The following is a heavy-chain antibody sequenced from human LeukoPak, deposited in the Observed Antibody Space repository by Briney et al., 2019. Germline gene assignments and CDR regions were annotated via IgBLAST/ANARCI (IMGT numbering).Heavy chain of an antibody. V-gene: IGHV4-34*01. J-gene: IGHJ4*02. Sequence: SETLSLTCAVYGGSFSGYYWSWIRQPPGKGLEWIGEINHSGSTNYNPPLKSRVTISVDTSKNQFSLKLSSVTAADTAVYYCARLGYCSSTSCYILDYWGQGTLVTVSS. CDR1: GGSFSGYY. CDR3: ARLGYCSSTSCYILDY. D-gene: IGHD2-2*02. CDR2: INHSGST.